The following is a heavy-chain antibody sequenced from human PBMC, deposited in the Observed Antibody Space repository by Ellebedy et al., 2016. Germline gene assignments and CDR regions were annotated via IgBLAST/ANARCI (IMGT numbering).Heavy chain of an antibody. CDR1: GDSVSSNSAA. V-gene: IGHV6-1*01. D-gene: IGHD4-17*01. CDR3: ARTLLNYGDRGGSYYYYGMDV. CDR2: TYYRSKWYN. Sequence: SQTLSLTCAISGDSVSSNSAAWNWIRQSPSRGLEWLGRTYYRSKWYNDYAVSVKSRITINPDTSKNQFSLQLNSVTPEDTAVYYCARTLLNYGDRGGSYYYYGMDVWGQGTTVTVSS. J-gene: IGHJ6*02.